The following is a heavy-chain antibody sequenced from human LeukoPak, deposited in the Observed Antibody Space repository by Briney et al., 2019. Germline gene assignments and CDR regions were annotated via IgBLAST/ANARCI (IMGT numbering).Heavy chain of an antibody. D-gene: IGHD3-10*01. CDR2: ISGSSSYI. Sequence: GGSLRLSCAASGFAFSSYAMSWVRQAPGKGLEWVSAISGSSSYIYYADSVMGRFTISRDNAKNSLYLQMNSLRAEDTAVYYCAQRGDLYYMDVWGKGTTVTVSS. J-gene: IGHJ6*03. V-gene: IGHV3-21*01. CDR1: GFAFSSYA. CDR3: AQRGDLYYMDV.